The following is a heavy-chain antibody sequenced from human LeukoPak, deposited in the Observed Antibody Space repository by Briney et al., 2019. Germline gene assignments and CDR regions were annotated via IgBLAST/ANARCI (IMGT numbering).Heavy chain of an antibody. CDR3: ARGLAAAALSPFCDY. D-gene: IGHD6-13*01. V-gene: IGHV1-18*01. Sequence: GASVKVSCKASGYTFTSYGISWVRQAPGQGLEWMGWISAYNGNTNYAQKLQGRVTMTTDTSTSTAYMELRSLRSDDTAVYYCARGLAAAALSPFCDYWGQGTLVTVSS. J-gene: IGHJ4*02. CDR2: ISAYNGNT. CDR1: GYTFTSYG.